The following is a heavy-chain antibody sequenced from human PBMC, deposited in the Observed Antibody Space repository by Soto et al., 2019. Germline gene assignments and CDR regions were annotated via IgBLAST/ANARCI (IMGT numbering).Heavy chain of an antibody. CDR1: GFAFSTYA. D-gene: IGHD6-13*01. V-gene: IGHV3-23*01. CDR3: AKVTKRAAAGRYEYYKYGMDV. CDR2: ISGSGGSS. Sequence: GGSMRLSCAASGFAFSTYAMTWVRQAPGKGLEWVSVISGSGGSSYYAASVKGRFTISRDNSKNTLYLQMNGLRAEDTALYYCAKVTKRAAAGRYEYYKYGMDVWGQGTTVTVSS. J-gene: IGHJ6*02.